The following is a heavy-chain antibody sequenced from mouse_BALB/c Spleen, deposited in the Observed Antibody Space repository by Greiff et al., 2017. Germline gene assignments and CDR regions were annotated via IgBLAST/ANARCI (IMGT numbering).Heavy chain of an antibody. Sequence: EVQLVESGPELVKPGASVKISCKASGYSFTGYFMNWVMQSHGKSLEWIGRINPYNGDTFYNQKFKGKATLTVDKSSSTAHMELRSLASEDSAVYYCARTYYRYDGYAMDYWGQGTSVTVSS. CDR3: ARTYYRYDGYAMDY. J-gene: IGHJ4*01. CDR2: INPYNGDT. V-gene: IGHV1-20*02. CDR1: GYSFTGYF. D-gene: IGHD2-14*01.